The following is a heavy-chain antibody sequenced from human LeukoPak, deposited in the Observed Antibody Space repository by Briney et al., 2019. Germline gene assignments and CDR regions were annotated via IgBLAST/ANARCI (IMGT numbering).Heavy chain of an antibody. CDR2: IKRDGSEK. CDR1: GFTFSSYA. V-gene: IGHV3-7*03. Sequence: PGGSLRLSCAASGFTFSSYAMSWVRQAPGKGLEWVANIKRDGSEKNYVDSVKGRFTISRDNSNNTLYLQMNSLRAEDTAVYYCARGPVTRFEIWGQGTMVTVSS. J-gene: IGHJ3*02. D-gene: IGHD4-17*01. CDR3: ARGPVTRFEI.